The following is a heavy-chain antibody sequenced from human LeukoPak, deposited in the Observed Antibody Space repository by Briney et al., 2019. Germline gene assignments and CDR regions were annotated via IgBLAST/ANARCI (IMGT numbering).Heavy chain of an antibody. CDR1: GYTFTSYY. CDR3: ARDSTSNTVGATGPDY. D-gene: IGHD1-26*01. J-gene: IGHJ4*02. Sequence: ASVKVSCKASGYTFTSYYMHWVRQAPGQGLEWMGIINPSGGSTSYAQKFQGRVTMTRDMSTSTVYMELSSLRAEDTAVYYCARDSTSNTVGATGPDYWGQGTLVTVSS. CDR2: INPSGGST. V-gene: IGHV1-46*01.